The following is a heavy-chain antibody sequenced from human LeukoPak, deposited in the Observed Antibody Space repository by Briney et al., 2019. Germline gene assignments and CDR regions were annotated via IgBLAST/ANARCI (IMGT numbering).Heavy chain of an antibody. J-gene: IGHJ4*02. CDR3: SDVSGSY. CDR1: GFTFSDNY. D-gene: IGHD3-10*01. CDR2: ISGSSSYT. Sequence: GGSLRLSCAASGFTFSDNYMSWIRQAPGKGLEWVSYISGSSSYTNYVDSVKGRFTISRDNAKNSLYLQMNSLRAEDTAVYYCSDVSGSYWGQGTLVTVSS. V-gene: IGHV3-11*06.